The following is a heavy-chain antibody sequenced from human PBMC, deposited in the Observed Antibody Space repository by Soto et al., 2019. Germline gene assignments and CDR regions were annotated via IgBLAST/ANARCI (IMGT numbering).Heavy chain of an antibody. J-gene: IGHJ3*01. Sequence: EVQLVESGGGVVQPGRSLRLSCSASGFTFDDYAMNWVRQAPGKGLEWVSSISWNSGNIVYADSVRGRFTISRDNAKTSLHLQMNSLRAEDTALYYCTKGASTSCFSAFDRWGQGTMVTVSS. V-gene: IGHV3-9*01. D-gene: IGHD2-2*01. CDR3: TKGASTSCFSAFDR. CDR2: ISWNSGNI. CDR1: GFTFDDYA.